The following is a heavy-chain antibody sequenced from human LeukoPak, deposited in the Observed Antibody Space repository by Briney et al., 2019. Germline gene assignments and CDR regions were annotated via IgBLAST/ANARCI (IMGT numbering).Heavy chain of an antibody. Sequence: PGRSLRLSCAASGFTFSSYGMHWVRQAPGKGLEWVAVIWYDGSNKYYADSVKGRFTISRDNSKNTLYLQMNSLRAEDTAVYYCARDRYSSSHYGMDVWGQGTTVTVSS. CDR1: GFTFSSYG. J-gene: IGHJ6*02. V-gene: IGHV3-33*01. D-gene: IGHD6-13*01. CDR2: IWYDGSNK. CDR3: ARDRYSSSHYGMDV.